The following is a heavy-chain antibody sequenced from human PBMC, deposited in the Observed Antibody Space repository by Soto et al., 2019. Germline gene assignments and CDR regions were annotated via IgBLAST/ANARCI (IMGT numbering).Heavy chain of an antibody. Sequence: EVQLVESGGGLVQPGGSLRLSCAASGFVFSTYSMNWVRQAPGKGLEWVSYISSSSSTIYYADSVQGRFAISRDNAKNSLYLQVNSLRDEDTAVYYCARPAGRVDYFDYWGQGTLVTVSS. J-gene: IGHJ4*02. CDR1: GFVFSTYS. CDR3: ARPAGRVDYFDY. CDR2: ISSSSSTI. D-gene: IGHD2-15*01. V-gene: IGHV3-48*02.